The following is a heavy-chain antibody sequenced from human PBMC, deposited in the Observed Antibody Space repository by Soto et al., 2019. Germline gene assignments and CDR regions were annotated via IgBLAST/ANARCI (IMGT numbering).Heavy chain of an antibody. CDR3: ASLGVGDWANYYDYDGMDV. J-gene: IGHJ6*02. CDR1: GFTFSVYA. V-gene: IGHV3-23*01. D-gene: IGHD2-21*02. CDR2: VTANGGST. Sequence: EVQLLESGGGFVQPGGSLRLSCAATGFTFSVYAMTWVRQAPGKGLEWVSAVTANGGSTYSAVSVKGRFTISRDNSKNTLFLQMNSLRAEDTAVYYCASLGVGDWANYYDYDGMDVWGQGTTVTVPS.